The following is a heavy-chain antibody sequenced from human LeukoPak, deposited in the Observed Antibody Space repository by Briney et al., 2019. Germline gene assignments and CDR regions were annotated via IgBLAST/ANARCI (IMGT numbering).Heavy chain of an antibody. CDR2: IWYDGSNK. CDR1: GFTFSSYG. J-gene: IGHJ4*02. V-gene: IGHV3-33*01. D-gene: IGHD3-10*01. Sequence: PGRSLRLSCAASGFTFSSYGMHWVRQAPGQGLEWVAVIWYDGSNKYYADSVKGRFTISRDNSKNTLYLQMNSLRAEDTAVYYCARDLPYYYGSGSPDFDYWGQGTLVTVSS. CDR3: ARDLPYYYGSGSPDFDY.